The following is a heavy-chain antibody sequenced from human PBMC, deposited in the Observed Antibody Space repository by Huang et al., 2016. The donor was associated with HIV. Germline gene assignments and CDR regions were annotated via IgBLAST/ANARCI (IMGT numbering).Heavy chain of an antibody. CDR3: ARGDYYDSSGYHPGYFDY. V-gene: IGHV3-33*04. CDR1: GFILSNYV. D-gene: IGHD3-22*01. CDR2: IRNDGMKK. Sequence: VQLIESGGGVVQPGKSLRLSCATSGFILSNYVMHWVRQAPGKGLKWVAFIRNDGMKKNYADSVRGRFTVGRDNGNNTLFLQMRSLGVDDTAVYYCARGDYYDSSGYHPGYFDYWGQGILVTVSS. J-gene: IGHJ4*02.